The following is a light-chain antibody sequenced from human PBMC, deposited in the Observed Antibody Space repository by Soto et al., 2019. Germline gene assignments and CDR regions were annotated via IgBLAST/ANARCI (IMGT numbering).Light chain of an antibody. J-gene: IGKJ1*01. CDR3: QQYGSSPWT. Sequence: EIVLTQSPGTLSLSPGERATLSCRASQSVSSNYLAWYQQKPGQAPRPLIYGASSMATGIPDRFSGSGAGTDFTLTISRLEPEAFAVYYCQQYGSSPWTFGQGTKVESK. V-gene: IGKV3-20*01. CDR2: GAS. CDR1: QSVSSNY.